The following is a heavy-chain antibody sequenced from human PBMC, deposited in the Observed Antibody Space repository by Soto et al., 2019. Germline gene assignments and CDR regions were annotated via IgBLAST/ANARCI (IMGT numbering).Heavy chain of an antibody. CDR3: ARLPGIVVAGKPRHWFDS. CDR1: GFTFRSYW. CDR2: IKQDGGEM. D-gene: IGHD6-19*01. Sequence: EVQLVESGGGLVQPGGSLRLSCATSGFTFRSYWMSWVHQAPGKGLEWVANIKQDGGEMYYVDSVKGRFTISRDNAKNSLYLQMNSLRAEDTAVYYCARLPGIVVAGKPRHWFDSWGQGTLVTVSS. J-gene: IGHJ5*01. V-gene: IGHV3-7*01.